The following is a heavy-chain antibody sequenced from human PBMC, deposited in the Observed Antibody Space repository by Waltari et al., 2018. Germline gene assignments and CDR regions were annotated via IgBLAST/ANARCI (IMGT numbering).Heavy chain of an antibody. V-gene: IGHV4-38-2*02. Sequence: QVQLQESGPGLVKPSETLSLTCAVSGYSISSGYYWGWIRQPPGKGLEWIGSIYHSGSTYYNPSLKSRVTISVDTSKNQFSLKLSSVTAADTAVYYCAREPNFGVVHDAFDIWGQGTMVTVSS. CDR1: GYSISSGYY. J-gene: IGHJ3*02. CDR2: IYHSGST. D-gene: IGHD3-3*01. CDR3: AREPNFGVVHDAFDI.